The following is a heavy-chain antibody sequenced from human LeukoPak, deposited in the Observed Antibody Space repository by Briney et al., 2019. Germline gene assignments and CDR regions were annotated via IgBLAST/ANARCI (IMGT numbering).Heavy chain of an antibody. V-gene: IGHV5-51*01. D-gene: IGHD2-2*01. CDR1: GYSFTSYW. CDR2: IYPGDSDT. Sequence: GESLKISCKGSGYSFTSYWIGWVRQMPGKGLEWMGIIYPGDSDTRYSPSFQGQVTISADKSISTAYLQWSSLKASDTAMYYCARQIGCSSTRCSNWFDPWGQGTLVTVSS. CDR3: ARQIGCSSTRCSNWFDP. J-gene: IGHJ5*02.